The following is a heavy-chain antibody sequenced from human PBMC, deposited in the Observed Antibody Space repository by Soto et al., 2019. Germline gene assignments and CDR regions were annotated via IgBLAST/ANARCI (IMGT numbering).Heavy chain of an antibody. CDR3: VRHHPGYSGYADAFDI. J-gene: IGHJ3*02. Sequence: PGESLKISCKASGYTFTNYWIGWVRQVPGEGLEWMGFIFPSDSVTRYSPSFQGQVTISVDKSVDTTYLQWGSLKASDTAMYYCVRHHPGYSGYADAFDIWGQGTMVTVSS. V-gene: IGHV5-51*01. CDR2: IFPSDSVT. CDR1: GYTFTNYW. D-gene: IGHD5-12*01.